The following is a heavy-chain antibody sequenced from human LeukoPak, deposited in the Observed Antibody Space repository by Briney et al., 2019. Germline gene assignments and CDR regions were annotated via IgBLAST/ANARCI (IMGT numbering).Heavy chain of an antibody. D-gene: IGHD3-10*01. Sequence: ASVKVSCKASGYTFTSYDINWVRQATGQGLEWMGWMNPNSGNTGYAQKFQGRVTMTRNTSISTAYMELSSLRSEDTAVYYCARVAGVNILWFGELLTPDAFDIWGQGTMVTVSS. CDR3: ARVAGVNILWFGELLTPDAFDI. CDR2: MNPNSGNT. CDR1: GYTFTSYD. V-gene: IGHV1-8*01. J-gene: IGHJ3*02.